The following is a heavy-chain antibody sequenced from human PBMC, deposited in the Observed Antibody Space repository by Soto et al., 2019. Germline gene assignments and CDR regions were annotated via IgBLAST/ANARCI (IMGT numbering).Heavy chain of an antibody. Sequence: GGSLRLSCAASGFTFSNAWMSWVRQAPGKGLEWVGRIKSKTDGGTTDYAAPVKGRFTISRDDSKNTLYLQMNSLKTEDTAVYYCTAIAAAGTGYYYYYMDVWGKGTTVTVSS. CDR3: TAIAAAGTGYYYYYMDV. J-gene: IGHJ6*03. D-gene: IGHD6-13*01. CDR2: IKSKTDGGTT. V-gene: IGHV3-15*01. CDR1: GFTFSNAW.